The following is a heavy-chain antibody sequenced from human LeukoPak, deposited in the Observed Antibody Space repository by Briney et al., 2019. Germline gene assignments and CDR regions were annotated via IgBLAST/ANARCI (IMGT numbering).Heavy chain of an antibody. CDR1: RDSITTRTYY. CDR3: ARTNVAVRLLTDP. V-gene: IGHV4-39*07. Sequence: ASETLSITCTVSRDSITTRTYYWGWIRQPPGKGLEWIGSIYHSGSTYYNPSLKSRVTMSVDTSKNQFSLKLASVTAADTAVYYCARTNVAVRLLTDPWGQGTLVIVSS. D-gene: IGHD6-19*01. CDR2: IYHSGST. J-gene: IGHJ5*02.